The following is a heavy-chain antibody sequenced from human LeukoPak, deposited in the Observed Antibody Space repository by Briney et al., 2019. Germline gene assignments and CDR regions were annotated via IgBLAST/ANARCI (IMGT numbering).Heavy chain of an antibody. CDR2: IKQDGSEK. Sequence: GGSLRLSCAASGFSFSSHWMSWVRQAPGKGLECVANIKQDGSEKSYVDSVKGRFTISRDNAKNSLDLQMDSLRAEDTAVYYCARGWSMEVWGQGTTVTVSS. CDR3: ARGWSMEV. V-gene: IGHV3-7*01. D-gene: IGHD3-3*01. J-gene: IGHJ6*02. CDR1: GFSFSSHW.